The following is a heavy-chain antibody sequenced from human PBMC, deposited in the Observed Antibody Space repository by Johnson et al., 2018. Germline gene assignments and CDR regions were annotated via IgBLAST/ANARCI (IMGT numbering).Heavy chain of an antibody. CDR3: ARVPSPYCSGGSCYYYYGMDV. V-gene: IGHV1-69*01. CDR1: GGTFSSYA. D-gene: IGHD2-15*01. CDR2: IIPIFGTA. J-gene: IGHJ6*02. Sequence: QVQLVESGAEVKKPGSSVKVSCKASGGTFSSYAISWVRQAPGQGLEWMGGIIPIFGTANYAQKFQGRVTITADESTSTAYMELGSLRSEDTAVYYCARVPSPYCSGGSCYYYYGMDVWGQGTTVTVSS.